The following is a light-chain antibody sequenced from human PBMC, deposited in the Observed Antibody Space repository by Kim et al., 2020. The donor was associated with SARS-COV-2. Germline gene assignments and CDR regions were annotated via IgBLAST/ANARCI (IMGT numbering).Light chain of an antibody. CDR1: QSINSW. CDR3: QQYNSYPWT. CDR2: KAS. V-gene: IGKV1-5*03. Sequence: ASVGDRVTITCRASQSINSWLAWHQQKPGRAPKLLIYKASSLESGVPPRFSGSGSGTDFTLTISSLQPDDFATYYCQQYNSYPWTFGQGTKLEI. J-gene: IGKJ1*01.